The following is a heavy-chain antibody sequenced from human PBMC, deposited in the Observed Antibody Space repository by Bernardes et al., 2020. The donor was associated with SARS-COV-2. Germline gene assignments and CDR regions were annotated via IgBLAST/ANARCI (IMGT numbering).Heavy chain of an antibody. CDR3: VRWRWDSWLET. D-gene: IGHD1-26*01. CDR1: GYIFDNSY. V-gene: IGHV5-51*01. Sequence: GGSRITYCKASGYIFDNSYIGRVRQTPGKGPEWMGMIHPGDSDSRQSPPFEGQVTISADKSVGAADLQWSRLKASDSAIYFCVRWRWDSWLETWGPGTLVTVSS. CDR2: IHPGDSDS. J-gene: IGHJ5*02.